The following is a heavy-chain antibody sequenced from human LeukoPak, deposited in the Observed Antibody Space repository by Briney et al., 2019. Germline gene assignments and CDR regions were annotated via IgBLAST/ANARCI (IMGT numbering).Heavy chain of an antibody. CDR2: ISSSSSTI. D-gene: IGHD6-13*01. J-gene: IGHJ5*02. Sequence: PGGSLRLSCAASGFTFSNYGMNWVRQAPGKGLEWVSYISSSSSTIYYADSVKGRFTISRDNAKNSLYLQMNSLRAGDTAVYYCARDRGAAAGRTNWFDPWGQGTLVTVSS. CDR3: ARDRGAAAGRTNWFDP. V-gene: IGHV3-48*04. CDR1: GFTFSNYG.